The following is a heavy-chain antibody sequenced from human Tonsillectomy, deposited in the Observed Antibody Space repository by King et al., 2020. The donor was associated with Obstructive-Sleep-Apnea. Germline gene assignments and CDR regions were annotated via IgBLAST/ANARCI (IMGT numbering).Heavy chain of an antibody. CDR3: ARDNHGLDV. CDR1: GFTFDDYA. V-gene: IGHV3-9*01. CDR2: ISWHSFSI. J-gene: IGHJ6*02. Sequence: VQLVESGGGLVQPGRSLRLSCAASGFTFDDYAMHWVRQAPGKGPEWVSGISWHSFSIDYADSVKGRFTISRYNAKNSLYLQMNSLRAEDTASYYCARDNHGLDVWGQGTTVTVSS.